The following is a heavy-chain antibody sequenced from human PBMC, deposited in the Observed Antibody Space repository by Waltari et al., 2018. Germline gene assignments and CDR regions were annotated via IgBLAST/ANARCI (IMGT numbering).Heavy chain of an antibody. CDR1: GFTLRHYL. D-gene: IGHD1-1*01. CDR3: ARDSPDKHWKFFGNDH. J-gene: IGHJ4*02. V-gene: IGHV3-7*01. Sequence: EVQLVESGGGLAHPGGSLTLSCVGSGFTLRHYLLTWVRQAPGKGLEWVATMNKDGSERYYVDSVRGRFIISKDDAKNSLSLEMNILAVEDTAIYYCARDSPDKHWKFFGNDHWGQGTLVNVSP. CDR2: MNKDGSER.